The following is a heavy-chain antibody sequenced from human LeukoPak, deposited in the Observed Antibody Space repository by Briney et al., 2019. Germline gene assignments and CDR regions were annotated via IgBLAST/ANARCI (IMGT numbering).Heavy chain of an antibody. Sequence: PSETLSLTCTVSGDSISSSKYYWAWIRQPPGRGLEWIGSIYNSGSTYYNPSLKSRVTISVDTSKNQFSLKLSSVTAADTAVYYCARVGPRIAAAGTSLTTHARHKYYYYMDVWGKGTTVTVSS. CDR2: IYNSGST. CDR1: GDSISSSKYY. CDR3: ARVGPRIAAAGTSLTTHARHKYYYYMDV. D-gene: IGHD6-13*01. V-gene: IGHV4-39*07. J-gene: IGHJ6*03.